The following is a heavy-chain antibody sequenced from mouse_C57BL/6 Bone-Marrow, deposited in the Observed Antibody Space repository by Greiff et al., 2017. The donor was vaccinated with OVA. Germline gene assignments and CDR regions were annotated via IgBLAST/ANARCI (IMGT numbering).Heavy chain of an antibody. CDR1: GYTFTSYG. D-gene: IGHD1-1*01. J-gene: IGHJ4*01. V-gene: IGHV1-81*01. Sequence: VQLQQSGAELARPGASVKLSCKASGYTFTSYGISWVKQRPGQGLEWIGEIYPRSGNTYYNEKFKGKATLTADKSSSTAYMELRSLTSEDSAVYFCARPGTVVAPYAMDYWGQGTSVTVSS. CDR2: IYPRSGNT. CDR3: ARPGTVVAPYAMDY.